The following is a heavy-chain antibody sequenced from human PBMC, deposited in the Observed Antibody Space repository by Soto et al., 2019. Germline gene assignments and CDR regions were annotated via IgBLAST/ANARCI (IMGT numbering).Heavy chain of an antibody. D-gene: IGHD6-19*01. J-gene: IGHJ4*02. CDR2: ISTRSSII. Sequence: QVQLVESGGDLVKVGGSLRLSCAASGFTFSDYWMSWIRLAPEKGLEWVAYISTRSSIIYYADSVKGRFTISRDEAKRSLYQQMTSLRAEDSATYYCARLVEHGSGWNEHWGQGTLVTVSS. V-gene: IGHV3-11*01. CDR3: ARLVEHGSGWNEH. CDR1: GFTFSDYW.